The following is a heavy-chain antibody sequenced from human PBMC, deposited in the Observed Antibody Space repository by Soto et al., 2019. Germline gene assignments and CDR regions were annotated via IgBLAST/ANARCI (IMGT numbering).Heavy chain of an antibody. CDR3: ARDGGVLRYFDWWGDY. CDR2: IIPIFGTA. CDR1: GGTFSSYA. J-gene: IGHJ4*02. D-gene: IGHD3-9*01. Sequence: QVQLVQSGAEVKKPGSSVKVSCKASGGTFSSYAISWVRQAPGQGLEWMGGIIPIFGTANYAQKFQRRVTITADESTSTAYMELSSLRSEDTAVYYCARDGGVLRYFDWWGDYWGQGTLVTVSS. V-gene: IGHV1-69*12.